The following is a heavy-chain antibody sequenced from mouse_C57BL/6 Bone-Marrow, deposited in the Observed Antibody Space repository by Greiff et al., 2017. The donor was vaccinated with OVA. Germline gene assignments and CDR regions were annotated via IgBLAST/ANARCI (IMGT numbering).Heavy chain of an antibody. V-gene: IGHV14-4*01. Sequence: VQLQQSGAELVRPGASVKLSCTASGFNIKDDYMHWVKQRPEQGLEWIGWIDPENGDTEYASKFQGKATITADTSSNTAYLQLSSLTSEDTAVYYCTDSKGCLFAYWGQGTLVTVSA. CDR3: TDSKGCLFAY. D-gene: IGHD2-5*01. J-gene: IGHJ3*01. CDR1: GFNIKDDY. CDR2: IDPENGDT.